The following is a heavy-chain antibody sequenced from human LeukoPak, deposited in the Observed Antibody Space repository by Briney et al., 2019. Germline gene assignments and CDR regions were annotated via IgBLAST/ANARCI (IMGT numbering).Heavy chain of an antibody. Sequence: GGSLRLSCAASGFTFSSYGMHWVRQAPGKGLEWVAVISYDGSNKYYADSVKGRFTISRDNSKNTLYLQMSSLRAEDTAVYYCAKDRDDFWSGYYFDHWGQGTTVTVSS. V-gene: IGHV3-30*18. CDR1: GFTFSSYG. D-gene: IGHD3-3*01. J-gene: IGHJ4*02. CDR2: ISYDGSNK. CDR3: AKDRDDFWSGYYFDH.